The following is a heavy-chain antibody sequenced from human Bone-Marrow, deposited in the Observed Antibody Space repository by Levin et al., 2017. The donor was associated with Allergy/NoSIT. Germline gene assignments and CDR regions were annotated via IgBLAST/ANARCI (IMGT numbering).Heavy chain of an antibody. V-gene: IGHV4-4*01. CDR2: IYHSGSA. Sequence: SCAVSHASISSTHWWSWVRQPPGKGLEWIGEIYHSGSANYNPSLKSRVTMSVDRSNNEFSLNLTSVTAADTAVYFCAVVGGNSAAFFHWGQGTLVTVSS. J-gene: IGHJ4*02. CDR1: HASISSTHW. D-gene: IGHD4-23*01. CDR3: AVVGGNSAAFFH.